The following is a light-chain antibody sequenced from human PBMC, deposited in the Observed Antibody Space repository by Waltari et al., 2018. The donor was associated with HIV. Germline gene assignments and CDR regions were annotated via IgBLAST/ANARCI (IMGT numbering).Light chain of an antibody. CDR1: SNDVGYYKL. V-gene: IGLV2-23*02. Sequence: QSALTQPASVSGSPGQSITISCTGTSNDVGYYKLVSWYQQDPGKAPKGMIYEVSKRPSGVSNRFSGSKSGNTASLTISGLQAEDEAYYYCGSYAGSNAYVFVIGTKVTVL. CDR3: GSYAGSNAYV. J-gene: IGLJ1*01. CDR2: EVS.